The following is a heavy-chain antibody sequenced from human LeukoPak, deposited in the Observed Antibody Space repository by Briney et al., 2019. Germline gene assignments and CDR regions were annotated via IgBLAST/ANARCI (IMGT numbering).Heavy chain of an antibody. D-gene: IGHD4-11*01. CDR3: ARGTTRVSPGY. V-gene: IGHV3-74*01. CDR2: INSDGSST. CDR1: GFTFSSYW. Sequence: GGSLRLSCAASGFTFSSYWMHWVRQAPGKGLVWVSRINSDGSSTSYADSVKGRFTISRDNAKNTLYLQMNSLRDEDTAVYYCARGTTRVSPGYWGQGTLVTVSS. J-gene: IGHJ4*02.